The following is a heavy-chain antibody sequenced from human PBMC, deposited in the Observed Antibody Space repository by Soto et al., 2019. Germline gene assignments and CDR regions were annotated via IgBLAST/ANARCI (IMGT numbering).Heavy chain of an antibody. V-gene: IGHV1-18*04. CDR2: ISAYNGNT. D-gene: IGHD5-18*01. J-gene: IGHJ4*02. CDR3: ARVVGYSSGPFDY. Sequence: ASVKVSCKASGYTFTSYGISWVRQAPGQGLEWMGWISAYNGNTNYAQKFQGRVTITADESTSTAYMELSSLRSEDTAVYYCARVVGYSSGPFDYWGQGTLVTVSS. CDR1: GYTFTSYG.